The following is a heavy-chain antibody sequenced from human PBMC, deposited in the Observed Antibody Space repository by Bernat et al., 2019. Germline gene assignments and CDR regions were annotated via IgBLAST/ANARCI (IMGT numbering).Heavy chain of an antibody. D-gene: IGHD4-11*01. CDR3: ERYWVGYCNPRDWFDP. Sequence: QVQLVQSGAEVKKPGASVKVSCKASGYTFTGYYMHWVRQAPGQGLEWMGRINPNSGGTNYAHKFQSRVTMTRDTSISTAYMELSRLRSDDTAVYYYERYWVGYCNPRDWFDPWGQGTLVTVSS. CDR1: GYTFTGYY. J-gene: IGHJ5*02. V-gene: IGHV1-2*06. CDR2: INPNSGGT.